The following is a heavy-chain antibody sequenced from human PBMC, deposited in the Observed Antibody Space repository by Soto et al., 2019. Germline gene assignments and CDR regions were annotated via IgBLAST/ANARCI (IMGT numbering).Heavy chain of an antibody. Sequence: GGSLRLSCAASGFTFSSYGMHWVRQAPGKGLEWVAVISYDGSNKYYADSVKGRFTISRDNSKNTLYLQMNSLRAEDTAVYYCAKEGEYSGYGGYYYGMDVWGQGTTVTVSS. CDR3: AKEGEYSGYGGYYYGMDV. CDR1: GFTFSSYG. D-gene: IGHD5-12*01. V-gene: IGHV3-30*18. CDR2: ISYDGSNK. J-gene: IGHJ6*02.